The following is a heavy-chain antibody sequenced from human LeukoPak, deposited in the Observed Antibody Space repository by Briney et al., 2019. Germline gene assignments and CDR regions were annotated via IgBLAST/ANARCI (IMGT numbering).Heavy chain of an antibody. CDR2: IIPILGIA. D-gene: IGHD6-19*01. CDR1: GGTFSSYA. V-gene: IGHV1-69*04. Sequence: SVKVSCKASGGTFSSYAISWVRQAPGQGLESMGRIIPILGIANYAQKFQGRVTITADKSTSTAYMELSSLRSEDTAVYYCARDRASSSGWNHWGQGTLVTVSS. J-gene: IGHJ5*02. CDR3: ARDRASSSGWNH.